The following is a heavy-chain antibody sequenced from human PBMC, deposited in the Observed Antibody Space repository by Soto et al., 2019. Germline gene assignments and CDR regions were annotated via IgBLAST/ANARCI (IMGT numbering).Heavy chain of an antibody. V-gene: IGHV4-31*03. J-gene: IGHJ5*02. CDR3: AREVVPAAMRLWFDP. CDR1: GGSISSGGYY. CDR2: IYYSGST. Sequence: SETLSLTCTVSGGSISSGGYYWSWIRQHPGKGLEWIGYIYYSGSTYYNPSLKSRVTISVDTSKNQFSLKLSSVTAADTAVYYCAREVVPAAMRLWFDPWGQGTLVTVSS. D-gene: IGHD2-2*01.